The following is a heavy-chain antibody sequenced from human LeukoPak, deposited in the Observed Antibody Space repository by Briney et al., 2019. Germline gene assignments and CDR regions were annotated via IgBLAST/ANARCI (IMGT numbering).Heavy chain of an antibody. D-gene: IGHD6-19*01. Sequence: GGSLRLSCAASGFAFSNYAMSWVRQAPGKGLEWVSGISGTSGTINYAAPVKGRFTISRDNSKNTLYLQMNSLRVDDMAVYYCAKRLVDPQAFDYWGQGTLVTVSS. CDR2: ISGTSGTI. CDR1: GFAFSNYA. J-gene: IGHJ4*02. V-gene: IGHV3-23*01. CDR3: AKRLVDPQAFDY.